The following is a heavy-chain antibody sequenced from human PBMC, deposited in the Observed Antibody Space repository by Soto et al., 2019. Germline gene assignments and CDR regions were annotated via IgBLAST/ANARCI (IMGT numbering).Heavy chain of an antibody. CDR2: IYCIGGS. D-gene: IGHD2-2*01. CDR3: AGGPRGVPNWFDP. Sequence: QVQLQEAGPGLVKPSETLSLTCTVSGIPINSGSYHWTWIRQHPGKGLEWIGYIYCIGGSYCNTSPESRVTISVDTSKNQFSLRLTSVTAADTAVYYCAGGPRGVPNWFDPWGQGTLVTVSS. V-gene: IGHV4-31*03. CDR1: GIPINSGSYH. J-gene: IGHJ5*02.